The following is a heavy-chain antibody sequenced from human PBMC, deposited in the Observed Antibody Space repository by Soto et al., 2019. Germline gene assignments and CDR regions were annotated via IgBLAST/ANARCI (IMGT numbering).Heavy chain of an antibody. CDR1: GFIFRDWF. CDR2: IKQDGSEK. Sequence: PGGSLRLSCAASGFIFRDWFMSWIRQAPGKGLEWVANIKQDGSEKYYVDSVKGRFTISRDNAKNSLYLQMNSLRAEDTAVYYYARDRYFYYVFWSGSLPYNYYGMDVGGKGPTVTVPS. J-gene: IGHJ6*04. D-gene: IGHD3-3*01. V-gene: IGHV3-7*01. CDR3: ARDRYFYYVFWSGSLPYNYYGMDV.